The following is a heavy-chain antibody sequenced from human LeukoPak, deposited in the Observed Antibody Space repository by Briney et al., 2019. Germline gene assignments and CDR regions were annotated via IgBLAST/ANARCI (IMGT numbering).Heavy chain of an antibody. D-gene: IGHD6-19*01. V-gene: IGHV3-23*01. J-gene: IGHJ1*01. CDR2: ISGSGGST. CDR1: GFTFSSYA. CDR3: AKDPSSGWSEYFQH. Sequence: PGGSLRLSCAASGFTFSSYAMSWVRQAPWKGLEWVSAISGSGGSTYYTDSVKGRFTISRDNSKNTLYLQMNSLRAEDTAVYYCAKDPSSGWSEYFQHWGQGTLVTVSS.